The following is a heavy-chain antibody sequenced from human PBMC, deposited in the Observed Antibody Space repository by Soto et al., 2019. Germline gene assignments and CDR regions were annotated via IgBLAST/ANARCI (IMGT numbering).Heavy chain of an antibody. V-gene: IGHV3-7*01. J-gene: IGHJ6*03. Sequence: EVQLVESGGGLVQPGGSLRLSCAASGFTFSSYWMSWVRQAPGKGREWVANIKQDGSEKYYVDSVKGRFTISRDNAKNSLYLQMNSLRAEDTAVYYCARASSSWSLYYYYMDVWGKGTTVTVSS. D-gene: IGHD6-13*01. CDR2: IKQDGSEK. CDR1: GFTFSSYW. CDR3: ARASSSWSLYYYYMDV.